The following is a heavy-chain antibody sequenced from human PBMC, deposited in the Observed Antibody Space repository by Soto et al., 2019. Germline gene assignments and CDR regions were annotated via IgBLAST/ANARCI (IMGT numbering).Heavy chain of an antibody. CDR1: GFTFSSYA. Sequence: GGSLRLSCAASGFTFSSYAMSWVRQAPGKWLEWVSAISGSGGSTYYADSVKGRFTISRDNSKNTLYPQMNSLRAEDTAVYYCAKGHSSSSYYYYGRGVWGRGXTVTVYS. D-gene: IGHD6-6*01. CDR2: ISGSGGST. CDR3: AKGHSSSSYYYYGRGV. J-gene: IGHJ6*02. V-gene: IGHV3-23*01.